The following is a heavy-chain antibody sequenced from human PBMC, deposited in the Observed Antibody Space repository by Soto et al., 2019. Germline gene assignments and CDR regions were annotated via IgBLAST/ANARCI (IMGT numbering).Heavy chain of an antibody. CDR1: GYTFTSYG. V-gene: IGHV1-18*04. J-gene: IGHJ4*02. Sequence: GXSLKFSCKDSGYTFTSYGISWVRQAPGQGLEWMGWISAYNGNTNYAQKLQGRVTMTTDTSTSTAYMELRSLRSDDTAVYYCAREPPDSSGSYFDSWGQGNLVNVSS. D-gene: IGHD3-22*01. CDR2: ISAYNGNT. CDR3: AREPPDSSGSYFDS.